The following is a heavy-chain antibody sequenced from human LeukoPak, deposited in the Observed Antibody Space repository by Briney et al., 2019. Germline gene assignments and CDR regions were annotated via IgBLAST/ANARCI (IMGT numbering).Heavy chain of an antibody. D-gene: IGHD6-19*01. CDR2: IYHSGST. V-gene: IGHV4-38-2*01. CDR3: ARQARYSSGWYRDY. CDR1: GYSISSGYY. Sequence: SETLSLTCAVSGYSISSGYYWGWIRQPPGKGLEWIGSIYHSGSTYYNPSLKSRVTISVDTSKNQFSLKLSSVTAADTAVYYCARQARYSSGWYRDYWGQGTLVTVSS. J-gene: IGHJ4*02.